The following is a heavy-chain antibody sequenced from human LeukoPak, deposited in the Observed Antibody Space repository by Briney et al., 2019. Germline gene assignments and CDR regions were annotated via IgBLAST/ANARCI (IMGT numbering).Heavy chain of an antibody. V-gene: IGHV3-9*01. J-gene: IGHJ6*02. CDR1: GFTFEDYP. CDR3: AKNISVRGGMTYDMDV. CDR2: ISWNSGSI. D-gene: IGHD3-10*01. Sequence: GGPLTLSCAASGFTFEDYPMLWVRQAPGKGREWVSDISWNSGSIGYADSVKGRFTISRDNDKNSLYLQMISLRAEDTALYYCAKNISVRGGMTYDMDVWGQGTTVTVSS.